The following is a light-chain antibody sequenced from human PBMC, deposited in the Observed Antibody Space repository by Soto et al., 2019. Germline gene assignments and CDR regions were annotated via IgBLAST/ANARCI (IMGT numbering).Light chain of an antibody. J-gene: IGLJ1*01. CDR2: GNN. CDR3: QSYDISLSGFV. CDR1: SSNIGAGYD. Sequence: VLTQPPSVSVAPGQRVTICCTGSSSNIGAGYDVHYYQQLPGRAPKLLIYGNNNRPSGVPDRFSGSKSGTSASLAITGLRAEDEADYYCQSYDISLSGFVFGTGTKVTVL. V-gene: IGLV1-40*01.